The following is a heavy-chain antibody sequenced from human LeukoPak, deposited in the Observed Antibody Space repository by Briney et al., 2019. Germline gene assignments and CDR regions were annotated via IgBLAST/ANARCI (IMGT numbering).Heavy chain of an antibody. D-gene: IGHD2-2*02. CDR1: GGSISSSNYY. CDR3: VRGYCSSTSCYTVDY. V-gene: IGHV4-39*01. J-gene: IGHJ4*02. Sequence: SETLSLTFTVSGGSISSSNYYWGWIRQPPGKGLEWIGSIYYSGSTYYNPSLKSRVTISVDTSKNQFSLKLSSVTAADTAVYYCVRGYCSSTSCYTVDYWGQGTLVTVSS. CDR2: IYYSGST.